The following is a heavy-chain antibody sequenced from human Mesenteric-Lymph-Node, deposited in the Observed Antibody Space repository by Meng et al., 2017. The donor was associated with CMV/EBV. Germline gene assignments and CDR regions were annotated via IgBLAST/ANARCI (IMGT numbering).Heavy chain of an antibody. V-gene: IGHV3-23*01. CDR1: GFTFSNNV. Sequence: GESLKISCAASGFTFSNNVMSWVRQAPGKGLEWVSGISDSGGITYYADSVEGRFTISRDNSKNTLYLQMSSLRGEDTAVYHCARGYYGSGSYFDYWGQGTLVTVSS. CDR2: ISDSGGIT. D-gene: IGHD3-10*01. J-gene: IGHJ4*02. CDR3: ARGYYGSGSYFDY.